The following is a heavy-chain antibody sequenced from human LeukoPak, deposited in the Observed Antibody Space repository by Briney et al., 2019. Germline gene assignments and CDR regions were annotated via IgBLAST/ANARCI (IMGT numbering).Heavy chain of an antibody. Sequence: GGSLRLSCAASGFTFSSYSMNWVRQAPGKGLEWVSSISSSSSYIYYADSVKGRFTISRDNPRSSLHLQMNSLRADDTAVYYCARDRNNYDTTGSLGYGLDVWGQGTTVTVSS. V-gene: IGHV3-21*01. CDR1: GFTFSSYS. CDR2: ISSSSSYI. CDR3: ARDRNNYDTTGSLGYGLDV. D-gene: IGHD3-22*01. J-gene: IGHJ6*02.